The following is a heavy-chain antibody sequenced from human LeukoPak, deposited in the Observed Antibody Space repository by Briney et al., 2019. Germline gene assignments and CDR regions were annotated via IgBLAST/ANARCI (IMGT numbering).Heavy chain of an antibody. CDR1: GDSVSSNSAA. Sequence: SQTLSLTCAISGDSVSSNSAAWNWIRQSPSRGLEWLGRTYYRSKWYNDYGVSVKSRITINPDTSKNQFSLQLSSVTPEDTAVYYCARDHCSGGSCYWRFDYWGQGTLVTVSS. V-gene: IGHV6-1*01. CDR2: TYYRSKWYN. D-gene: IGHD2-15*01. J-gene: IGHJ4*02. CDR3: ARDHCSGGSCYWRFDY.